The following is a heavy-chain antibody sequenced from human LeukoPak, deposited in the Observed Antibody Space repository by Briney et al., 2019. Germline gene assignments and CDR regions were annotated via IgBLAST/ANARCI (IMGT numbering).Heavy chain of an antibody. CDR3: TRLQIAVAGPNWFDP. D-gene: IGHD6-19*01. V-gene: IGHV3-7*01. CDR2: INQGGSEK. J-gene: IGHJ5*02. CDR1: GFTFSSYG. Sequence: GGSLRLSCSAPGFTFSSYGMNWVRQAPGKGLEWVANINQGGSEKYYVDSVKGRFTISRDNAKNSLYLEMNGLRVEDTAVYYCTRLQIAVAGPNWFDPWGQGTLVTVSS.